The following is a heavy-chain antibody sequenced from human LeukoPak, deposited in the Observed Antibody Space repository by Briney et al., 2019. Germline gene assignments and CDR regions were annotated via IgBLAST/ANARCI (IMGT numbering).Heavy chain of an antibody. Sequence: SETLSLTCTVSGGSISSGGYYWSWIRQPAGKGLEWIGRIYTSGSTNYNPSLKSRVTMSVDTSKNQFSLKLSSVTAADTAVYYCARMSSSWPTLWGQGTLVTVSS. CDR3: ARMSSSWPTL. CDR1: GGSISSGGYY. V-gene: IGHV4-61*02. CDR2: IYTSGST. D-gene: IGHD6-13*01. J-gene: IGHJ4*02.